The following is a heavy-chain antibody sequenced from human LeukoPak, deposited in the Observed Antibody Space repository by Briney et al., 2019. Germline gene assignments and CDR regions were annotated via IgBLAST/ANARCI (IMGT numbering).Heavy chain of an antibody. J-gene: IGHJ4*02. D-gene: IGHD3-22*01. CDR2: ISYDGSNK. CDR1: GXTFSSYG. Sequence: GGSLRLSCAASGXTFSSYGMHWVRQAPGKGLEWVGVISYDGSNKYYADSVKGRFTISRDNSKNTLYLQMNSLRAEDTAVYYCAVAYSSNGYYPVDYWGQGTLVTVSS. CDR3: AVAYSSNGYYPVDY. V-gene: IGHV3-30*03.